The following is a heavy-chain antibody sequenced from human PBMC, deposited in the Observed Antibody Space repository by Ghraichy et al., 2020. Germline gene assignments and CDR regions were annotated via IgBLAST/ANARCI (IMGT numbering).Heavy chain of an antibody. CDR3: AKELLWFGEFHYGMDV. J-gene: IGHJ6*02. D-gene: IGHD3-10*01. CDR1: GFTFSSYA. CDR2: ISGSGGST. V-gene: IGHV3-23*01. Sequence: GGSLRLSCAASGFTFSSYAMSWVRQAPGKGLEWVSAISGSGGSTYYADSVKGRFTISRDNSKNTLYLQMNSLRAEDTAVYYCAKELLWFGEFHYGMDVWGQGTTVTVSS.